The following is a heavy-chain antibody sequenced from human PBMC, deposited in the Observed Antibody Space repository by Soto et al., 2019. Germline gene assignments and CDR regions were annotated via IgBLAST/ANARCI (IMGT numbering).Heavy chain of an antibody. CDR3: ARGVTMVRGVIHTPYFDY. J-gene: IGHJ4*02. CDR1: GGSISSGGYY. D-gene: IGHD3-10*01. V-gene: IGHV4-31*03. CDR2: IYYRGST. Sequence: QVQLQESGPGLVKPSQTLSLTCTVSGGSISSGGYYWSWIRQHPGKGLEWIGYIYYRGSTYYNPSLLGRVTISVDTSKNQFSLKLSSVTAADTAVYYCARGVTMVRGVIHTPYFDYWGQGTLVTVSS.